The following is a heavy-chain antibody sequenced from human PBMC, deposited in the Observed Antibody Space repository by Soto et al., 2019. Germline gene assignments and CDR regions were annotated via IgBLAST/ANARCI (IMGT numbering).Heavy chain of an antibody. D-gene: IGHD3-10*01. J-gene: IGHJ4*02. V-gene: IGHV3-23*01. CDR2: ISGSSTST. CDR1: GFTFSSYA. CDR3: AKDPSSGFAMENCFHY. Sequence: EVQLSGSGGGLVQPGGSLRLSCAASGFTFSSYAMSWVRQAPGKGLEWVSAISGSSTSTYYADSVKGRFTISRDNSKNTVYLQMNSLRAEDTAVYSCAKDPSSGFAMENCFHYWGQGTLVTVSS.